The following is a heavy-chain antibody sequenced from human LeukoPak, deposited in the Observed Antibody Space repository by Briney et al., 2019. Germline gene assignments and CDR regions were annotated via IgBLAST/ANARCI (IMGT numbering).Heavy chain of an antibody. J-gene: IGHJ4*02. CDR3: AEQLGYCSDGSCYFPY. D-gene: IGHD2-15*01. Sequence: PGGSLRLSCVTPGFTFSTFWMNWVRQAPGKGLEWVANINPDGSRERSVYSVKGRITISRDNSKSTLCLQMNSLRAEDTAVYYCAEQLGYCSDGSCYFPYWGQGTLVTVSS. CDR1: GFTFSTFW. CDR2: INPDGSRE. V-gene: IGHV3-7*03.